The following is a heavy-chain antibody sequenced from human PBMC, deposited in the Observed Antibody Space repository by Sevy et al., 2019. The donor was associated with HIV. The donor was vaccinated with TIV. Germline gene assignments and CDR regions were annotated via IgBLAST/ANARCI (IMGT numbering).Heavy chain of an antibody. D-gene: IGHD2-2*03. Sequence: ASVKVSCKGSGYTFTNYDINWVRQATGQGLEWMGWMNPNRGNTGYTQKFQGRVTMTRNTSISTAYMELSSLRSEDTAVYYCARGTVLLGIVVVPAARGWFDPWGQGTLVTVSS. CDR2: MNPNRGNT. J-gene: IGHJ5*02. CDR3: ARGTVLLGIVVVPAARGWFDP. V-gene: IGHV1-8*01. CDR1: GYTFTNYD.